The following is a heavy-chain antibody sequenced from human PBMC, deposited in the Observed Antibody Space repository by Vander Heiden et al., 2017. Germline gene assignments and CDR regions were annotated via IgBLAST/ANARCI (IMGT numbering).Heavy chain of an antibody. CDR1: GFTFADYA. D-gene: IGHD3-3*01. J-gene: IGHJ4*02. CDR3: TRGRYDFWSGYYPAFDY. V-gene: IGHV3-49*03. Sequence: EVQLVESGGGLVQPGRSLSLSCRASGFTFADYAMGWFRQAPGKGLEWGGFIRSKAYGGTTEYAASVKGRFTISRDDSKSIAYLQMNSLKTEDTAVYYCTRGRYDFWSGYYPAFDYWGQGTLVTVSS. CDR2: IRSKAYGGTT.